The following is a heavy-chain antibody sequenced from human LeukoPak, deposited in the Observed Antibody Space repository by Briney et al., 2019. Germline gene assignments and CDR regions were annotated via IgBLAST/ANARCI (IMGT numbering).Heavy chain of an antibody. Sequence: GESLKISCKGFGYSFTNYWIGWVRQMPGKGLEWMGIIYPGDSDTRYSPAFQGQVTISVDKSISTANLQWSSLKASDTAMYYCARHGPYSSRWPQTSLWGQGTLVTVSS. J-gene: IGHJ4*02. V-gene: IGHV5-51*01. CDR2: IYPGDSDT. CDR3: ARHGPYSSRWPQTSL. D-gene: IGHD6-13*01. CDR1: GYSFTNYW.